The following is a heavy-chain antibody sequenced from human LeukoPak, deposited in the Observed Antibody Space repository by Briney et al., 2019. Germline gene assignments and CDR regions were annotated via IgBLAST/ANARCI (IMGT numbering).Heavy chain of an antibody. CDR2: IYTSGST. CDR3: ASYCGGDCYSRGLYY. V-gene: IGHV4-61*02. D-gene: IGHD2-21*02. J-gene: IGHJ4*02. Sequence: SETLSLTCTVSGGSISSGSYYWSWIRQPAGKGLEWIGRIYTSGSTSYNPSLKSRVTISIDTSKNQFSLKLSSVTAADTAVYYCASYCGGDCYSRGLYYWGQGTLVTVSS. CDR1: GGSISSGSYY.